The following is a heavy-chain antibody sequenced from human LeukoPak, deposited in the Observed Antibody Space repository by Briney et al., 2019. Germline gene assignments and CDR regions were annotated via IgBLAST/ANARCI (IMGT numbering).Heavy chain of an antibody. CDR3: ARDGGDGSGWFDY. D-gene: IGHD6-19*01. CDR2: IKQDGSEK. J-gene: IGHJ4*02. Sequence: GGSLRLSCAASGFTFSSYWMSWVRQAPGKGLEWVANIKQDGSEKYYVDSVKGRFTISRDNAENSLYLQMNSLRAEDTAVYYCARDGGDGSGWFDYWGQGTLVTVSS. CDR1: GFTFSSYW. V-gene: IGHV3-7*01.